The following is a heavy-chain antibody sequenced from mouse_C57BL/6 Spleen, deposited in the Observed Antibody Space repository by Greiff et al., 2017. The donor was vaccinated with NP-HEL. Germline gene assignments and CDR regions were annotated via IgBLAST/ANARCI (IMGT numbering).Heavy chain of an antibody. Sequence: EVNVVESGGDLVKPGGSLKLSCAASGFTFSSYGMSWVRQTPDKRLEWVATISSGGSYTYYPDSVKGRFTISRDNAKNTLYLQMSILKSEDTAMYYCASYYYGSSLWYFDVWGTGTTVTVSS. CDR2: ISSGGSYT. J-gene: IGHJ1*03. D-gene: IGHD1-1*01. CDR3: ASYYYGSSLWYFDV. V-gene: IGHV5-6*01. CDR1: GFTFSSYG.